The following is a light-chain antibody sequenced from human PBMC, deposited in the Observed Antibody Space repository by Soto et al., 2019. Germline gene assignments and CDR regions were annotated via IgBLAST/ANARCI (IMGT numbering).Light chain of an antibody. Sequence: QSVLTQPPSVSGAPGQRVTISCAGSSSNIGASYDVHWYQQLPGTAPKVVIYGSGNRPSGVPDRFSGSKSSNTASLTVSGLQAEDEADYYCSSYAGSNNFVFGTGTKVTVL. CDR3: SSYAGSNNFV. CDR1: SSNIGASYD. CDR2: GSG. J-gene: IGLJ1*01. V-gene: IGLV1-40*01.